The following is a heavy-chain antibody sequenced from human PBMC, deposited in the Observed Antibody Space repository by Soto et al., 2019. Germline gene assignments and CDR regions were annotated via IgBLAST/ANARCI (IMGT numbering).Heavy chain of an antibody. CDR2: ISAYNDKT. CDR3: ARFTGISKWTFDS. D-gene: IGHD1-26*01. V-gene: IGHV1-18*01. Sequence: QVQLVQSGAEVKKPGASVKVSCRASGYTFTSYGISWVRQAPGQGLEWMGWISAYNDKTTYAQKFSGRQTFPTDSSAHTPYMELRSLRYDDTAVYYWARFTGISKWTFDSWGQGTLVTVSS. CDR1: GYTFTSYG. J-gene: IGHJ4*02.